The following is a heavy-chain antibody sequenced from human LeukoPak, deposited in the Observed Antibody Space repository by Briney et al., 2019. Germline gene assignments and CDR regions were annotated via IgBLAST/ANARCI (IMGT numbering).Heavy chain of an antibody. CDR3: ARVTATTPFDN. J-gene: IGHJ4*02. CDR2: ISHGGST. CDR1: GGSISSSSW. D-gene: IGHD1-1*01. Sequence: SETLSLTCAVSGGSISSSSWWSWVRQPPGKGLEWIGEISHGGSTNYNPSLESRVTISVDTSKNQFSLNLDSVTAADTAVYFCARVTATTPFDNWGQGILVTVSS. V-gene: IGHV4-4*02.